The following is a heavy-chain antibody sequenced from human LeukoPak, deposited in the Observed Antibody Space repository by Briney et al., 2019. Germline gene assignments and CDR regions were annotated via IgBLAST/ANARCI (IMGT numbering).Heavy chain of an antibody. D-gene: IGHD3-10*01. CDR3: AKQNGFGELSGNLDY. Sequence: GGSLRLSCAASGFTVSTNYMSWVRQAPGKGLEWVSLISWDGGSTYYADSVKGRLTISRDNSKNSLYLQMNSLRTEDTALYYCAKQNGFGELSGNLDYWGQGTLVTVSS. CDR2: ISWDGGST. V-gene: IGHV3-43*01. CDR1: GFTVSTNY. J-gene: IGHJ4*02.